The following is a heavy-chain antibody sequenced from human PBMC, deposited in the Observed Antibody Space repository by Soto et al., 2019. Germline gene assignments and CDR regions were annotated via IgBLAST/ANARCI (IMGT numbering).Heavy chain of an antibody. CDR1: GGSISSGDYY. CDR3: ATLPNWKGGDWFDP. V-gene: IGHV4-30-4*01. CDR2: IYYSGST. J-gene: IGHJ5*02. D-gene: IGHD1-1*01. Sequence: SSETLSLTCTVSGGSISSGDYYWSWIRQPPGKGLEWIGYIYYSGSTYYNPSLKSRVTISVDTSKNQFSLKLSSVTAADTAVYYCATLPNWKGGDWFDPWGQGTLVTVSS.